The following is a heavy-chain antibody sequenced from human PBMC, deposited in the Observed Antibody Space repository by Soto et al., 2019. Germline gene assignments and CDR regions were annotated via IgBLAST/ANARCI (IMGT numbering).Heavy chain of an antibody. CDR3: AKHLSNGSPDY. Sequence: GGSLRLSCTASGFTFSSYAMSWVRQAPGKGLEWVSLISGSGGGTYYADSVKGRFTISRDNSKNTLYLQMNSLRAEDTAVFYCAKHLSNGSPDYWGQGTLVTVSS. CDR2: ISGSGGGT. CDR1: GFTFSSYA. V-gene: IGHV3-23*01. D-gene: IGHD2-15*01. J-gene: IGHJ4*02.